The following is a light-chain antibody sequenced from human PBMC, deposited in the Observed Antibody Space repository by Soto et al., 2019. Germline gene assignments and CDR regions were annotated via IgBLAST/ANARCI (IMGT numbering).Light chain of an antibody. CDR3: CSYASSSSYV. CDR2: EGT. J-gene: IGLJ1*01. V-gene: IGLV2-23*01. Sequence: QSVLAQPASVSGSPGQSITISCSGTTSDVGGYNLVSWYQRHTAKAPKLLIYEGTQRPSGVSSRFSGSKSGNTASLTISGLQAEDEADYYCCSYASSSSYVFGTGTKVTV. CDR1: TSDVGGYNL.